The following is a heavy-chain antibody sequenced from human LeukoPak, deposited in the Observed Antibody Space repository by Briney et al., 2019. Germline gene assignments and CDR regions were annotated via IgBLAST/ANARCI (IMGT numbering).Heavy chain of an antibody. Sequence: GGSLRLSCAASGFTVSSNYMSWVRQAPGKGLEWVSVIYSGGSTYYADSVKGRFTISRDNSKNTLYLQMNSLRAEDTAVYYCARDQYGSGSYSDWGQGTLVTVSS. CDR1: GFTVSSNY. V-gene: IGHV3-66*01. D-gene: IGHD3-10*01. CDR3: ARDQYGSGSYSD. J-gene: IGHJ4*02. CDR2: IYSGGST.